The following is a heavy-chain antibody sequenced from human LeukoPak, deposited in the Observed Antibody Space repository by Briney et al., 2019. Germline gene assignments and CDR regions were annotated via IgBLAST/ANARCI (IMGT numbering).Heavy chain of an antibody. D-gene: IGHD3-10*01. J-gene: IGHJ4*02. Sequence: GGSLRLSCAASGFSFGSYGIHWVRQTPGKGLEWVAVVSYDGSNKDYSDSVKGRFTISRDNSKNTVNLQMNSLRVEDTAVYYCAREMGSVYLDYWGQGTLVTVSS. CDR3: AREMGSVYLDY. V-gene: IGHV3-33*01. CDR2: VSYDGSNK. CDR1: GFSFGSYG.